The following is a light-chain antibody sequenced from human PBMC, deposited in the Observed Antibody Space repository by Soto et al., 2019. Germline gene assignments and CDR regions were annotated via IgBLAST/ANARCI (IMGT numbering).Light chain of an antibody. CDR3: QQHNQWPIT. V-gene: IGKV3D-15*01. J-gene: IGKJ5*01. CDR1: QSAGNF. CDR2: YIS. Sequence: EIVMTQSPATLSVSPGETASLSCRASQSAGNFLAWYQQKPGQAPRLLIYYISTRATGIPARFSGSGSGTEFTLTSNSLQSEESAVYYCQQHNQWPITFGQGKRLEMK.